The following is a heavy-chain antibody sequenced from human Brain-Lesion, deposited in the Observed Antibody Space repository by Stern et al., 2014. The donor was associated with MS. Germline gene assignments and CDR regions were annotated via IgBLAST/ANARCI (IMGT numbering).Heavy chain of an antibody. D-gene: IGHD3-22*01. CDR1: GYTFTTYY. J-gene: IGHJ4*02. CDR2: INPSDGSA. Sequence: QVQLVESGAEVKKPGASVKVSCKASGYTFTTYYLHWVRQAPGQGLEWMGIINPSDGSASYTQKFHGRVTMTRDTSTSTVYMELRNLRSEDTAVYYCVRPHYFDSSGLDYWGQGTLVTVSS. CDR3: VRPHYFDSSGLDY. V-gene: IGHV1-46*03.